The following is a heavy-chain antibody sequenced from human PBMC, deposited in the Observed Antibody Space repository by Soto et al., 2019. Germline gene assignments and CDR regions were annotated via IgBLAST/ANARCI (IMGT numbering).Heavy chain of an antibody. Sequence: ASVKVSCKASGYSFTNNDVSWVRQATGQGLEWMGWMNPGSGDTGYAQKFQGRVTMTRDISIDTAYMELSSLRSDDTAIYFCARMATFGSLNWFDPWGQGTQVTVSS. V-gene: IGHV1-8*01. CDR1: GYSFTNND. CDR2: MNPGSGDT. D-gene: IGHD3-16*01. CDR3: ARMATFGSLNWFDP. J-gene: IGHJ5*02.